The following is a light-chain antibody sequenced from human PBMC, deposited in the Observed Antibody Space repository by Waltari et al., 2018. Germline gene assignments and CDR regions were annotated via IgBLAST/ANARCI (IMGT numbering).Light chain of an antibody. CDR3: QQASNWPPA. Sequence: EIVLTQSPATLSLSPGERATLSCRASQSLSNSLAWYQQKPGQAPRLLIYDASNRATGVPARFSGSGSGTDFTLTISSLVPEDFAVYYCQQASNWPPAFGGGTKVEIK. V-gene: IGKV3-11*01. CDR2: DAS. J-gene: IGKJ4*01. CDR1: QSLSNS.